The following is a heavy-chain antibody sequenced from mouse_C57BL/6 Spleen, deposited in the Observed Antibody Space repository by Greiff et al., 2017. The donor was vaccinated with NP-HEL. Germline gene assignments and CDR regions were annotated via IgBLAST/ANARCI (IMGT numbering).Heavy chain of an antibody. V-gene: IGHV5-17*01. CDR1: GFTFSDYG. CDR3: ARLANYYAMDY. Sequence: EVMLVESGGGLVKPGGSLKLSCAASGFTFSDYGMHWVRQAPEKGLEWVAYISSGSSTIYYADTVKGRFPISRDNAKNTLFLQMTSLRSEDTAMYYCARLANYYAMDYWGQGTSVTVSS. CDR2: ISSGSSTI. J-gene: IGHJ4*01.